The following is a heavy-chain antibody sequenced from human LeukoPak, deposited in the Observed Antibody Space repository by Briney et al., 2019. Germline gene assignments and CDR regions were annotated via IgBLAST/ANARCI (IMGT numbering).Heavy chain of an antibody. D-gene: IGHD1-26*01. V-gene: IGHV3-7*01. CDR1: GFNFATYW. CDR2: IKQDVSEE. CDR3: ARDDPLREVLPEDRAYYYSYYGMDV. Sequence: GGSLRLSCAASGFNFATYWMNWVRQAPGKGLEWVANIKQDVSEEVHVDSVKGRFTISRDNARKSLYLQMNRLRAEDTAVYYCARDDPLREVLPEDRAYYYSYYGMDVWGQGTTVTVSS. J-gene: IGHJ6*02.